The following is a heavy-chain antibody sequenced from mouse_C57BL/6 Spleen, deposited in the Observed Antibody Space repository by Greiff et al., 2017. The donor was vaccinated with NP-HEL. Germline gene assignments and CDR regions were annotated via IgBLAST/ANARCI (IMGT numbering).Heavy chain of an antibody. D-gene: IGHD1-1*01. CDR3: AIGDGSSPHFDY. CDR1: GYSFTGYY. CDR2: INPSTGGT. J-gene: IGHJ2*01. V-gene: IGHV1-42*01. Sequence: EVQLQQSGPELVKPGASVKISCKASGYSFTGYYMNWVKQSPEKSLEWIGEINPSTGGTTYNQKFKAKATLTVDKSSSTAYMQLKSLTSEDSAVYYCAIGDGSSPHFDYWGQGTTLTVSS.